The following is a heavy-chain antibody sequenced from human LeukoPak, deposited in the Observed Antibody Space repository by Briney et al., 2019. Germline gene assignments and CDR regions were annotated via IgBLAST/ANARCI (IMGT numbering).Heavy chain of an antibody. Sequence: PSDTLSLTCAVSGYSISSSNWWGWIRQPPGKGLEWIGYIYYSGSTYYNPSLKSRVTMSADTSKNQFSLKLSSVTAVDTAVYYCARTLVGATDAFDIWGQGTMVTVSS. CDR2: IYYSGST. J-gene: IGHJ3*02. V-gene: IGHV4-28*01. D-gene: IGHD1-26*01. CDR1: GYSISSSNW. CDR3: ARTLVGATDAFDI.